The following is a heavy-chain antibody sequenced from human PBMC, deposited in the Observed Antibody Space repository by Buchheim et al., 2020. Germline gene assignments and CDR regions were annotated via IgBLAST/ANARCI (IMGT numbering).Heavy chain of an antibody. CDR2: LNVDGSTT. V-gene: IGHV3-74*01. Sequence: EVQLVESGGGLVQPGGSLRLSCAASGFTFSSYWMVWVRQAPGKGLLYVSDLNVDGSTTRYADSVGGRFTISRDNAKNTLYLQMTSLRVEDTAVYYCVRDKDRSFDYWGQGTL. J-gene: IGHJ4*02. CDR1: GFTFSSYW. CDR3: VRDKDRSFDY.